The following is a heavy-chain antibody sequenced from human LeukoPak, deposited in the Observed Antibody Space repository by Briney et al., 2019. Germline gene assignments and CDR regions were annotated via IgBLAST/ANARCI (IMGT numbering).Heavy chain of an antibody. V-gene: IGHV1-2*02. D-gene: IGHD4-11*01. Sequence: ASVKVSCKASGYTFTDYYLHWVRQAPGQGLEWMGWINPNSGGTDYAQKFQGRVTMTRDTSINTACMELSRLRSDDTAVYYCARGDYSRDYYYMDVWGKGTTVTVSS. CDR3: ARGDYSRDYYYMDV. CDR1: GYTFTDYY. CDR2: INPNSGGT. J-gene: IGHJ6*03.